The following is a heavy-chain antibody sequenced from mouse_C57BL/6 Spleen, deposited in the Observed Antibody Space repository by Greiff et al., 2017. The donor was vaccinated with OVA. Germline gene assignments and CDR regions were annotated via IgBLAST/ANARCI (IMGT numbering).Heavy chain of an antibody. CDR3: ARKGTSGHFDY. J-gene: IGHJ2*01. D-gene: IGHD1-1*01. CDR1: GYTFTSYW. Sequence: VQLQQPGAELVRPGSSVKLSCKASGYTFTSYWMDWVKQRPGQGLEWIGNIYPSDSETHYNQKFKDKATLTVDKSSSTAYMQLSSLTSEDSAVYYCARKGTSGHFDYWGQGTTLTVSS. CDR2: IYPSDSET. V-gene: IGHV1-61*01.